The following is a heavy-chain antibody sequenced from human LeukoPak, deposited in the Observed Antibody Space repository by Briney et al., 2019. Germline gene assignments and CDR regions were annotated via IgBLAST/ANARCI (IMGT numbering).Heavy chain of an antibody. CDR1: GFTFSSYA. CDR2: ISASGGST. Sequence: GGSLRLSCAASGFTFSSYAMSWVRQAPGKGLEWVSGISASGGSTYYADSVKGRFTVSRDNSKNTLYLQMNSLRAEDTAVYYCAKDQIRATMIVVVITYHFDYWGQGTLVTVSS. V-gene: IGHV3-23*01. D-gene: IGHD3-22*01. CDR3: AKDQIRATMIVVVITYHFDY. J-gene: IGHJ4*02.